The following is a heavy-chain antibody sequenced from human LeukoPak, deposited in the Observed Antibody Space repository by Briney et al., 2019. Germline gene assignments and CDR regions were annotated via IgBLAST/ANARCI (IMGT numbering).Heavy chain of an antibody. V-gene: IGHV3-23*01. Sequence: PGGSLRLSCAASGFTFSSYAMSWVRQAPGKGLEWVSAISGSGGSTYYADSVKGRFTISRDNSKNTLYLQMNSLRVEDTAVYYCATLLTGYSRGLAPFDYWGQGTLVTVSS. CDR3: ATLLTGYSRGLAPFDY. J-gene: IGHJ4*02. D-gene: IGHD3-9*01. CDR2: ISGSGGST. CDR1: GFTFSSYA.